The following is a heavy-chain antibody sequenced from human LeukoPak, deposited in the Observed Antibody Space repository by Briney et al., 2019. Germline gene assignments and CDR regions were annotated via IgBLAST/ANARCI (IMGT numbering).Heavy chain of an antibody. D-gene: IGHD3-9*01. V-gene: IGHV3-30*03. CDR3: AREASDILTGYYKGPYYYYYMDV. J-gene: IGHJ6*03. CDR2: ISHDGSNK. CDR1: GFSFSSYG. Sequence: GGSLRLSCAASGFSFSSYGMHWVRQAPGKGLEWVGVISHDGSNKYYADSAKGRFTISRDNAKNSLYLQMNSLRAEDTALYYCAREASDILTGYYKGPYYYYYMDVWGKGTTVTVSS.